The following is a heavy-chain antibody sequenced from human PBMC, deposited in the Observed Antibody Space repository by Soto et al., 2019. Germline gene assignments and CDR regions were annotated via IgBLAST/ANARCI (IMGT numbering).Heavy chain of an antibody. J-gene: IGHJ4*02. CDR2: ISGSGGST. V-gene: IGHV3-23*01. CDR1: GFTFSSYA. CDR3: AKEKLGYYDFWSGYPFFDY. Sequence: GGSLRLSCAASGFTFSSYAMSWVRQAPGKGLEWVSAISGSGGSTYYADSVKGRFTISRDNSKNTLYLQMNSLRAEDTAVYYCAKEKLGYYDFWSGYPFFDYWGQGTLVTVSS. D-gene: IGHD3-3*01.